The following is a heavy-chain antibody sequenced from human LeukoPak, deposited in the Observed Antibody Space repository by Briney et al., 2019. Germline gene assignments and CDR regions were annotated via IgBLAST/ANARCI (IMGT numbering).Heavy chain of an antibody. V-gene: IGHV3-30*02. D-gene: IGHD2-15*01. J-gene: IGHJ6*03. Sequence: GGSLRLSCAASGFTFSSYGMQWVRQAPGKGLEWVAFLRYDGGNNYYADSVKGRFTISRDNSKNTVYLLMNSLRTEDTAVYYCGRSRRINASLYYYMDVWGKGTTVTVSS. CDR1: GFTFSSYG. CDR3: GRSRRINASLYYYMDV. CDR2: LRYDGGNN.